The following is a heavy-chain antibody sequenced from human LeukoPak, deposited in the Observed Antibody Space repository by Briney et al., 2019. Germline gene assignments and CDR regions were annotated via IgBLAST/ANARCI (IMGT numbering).Heavy chain of an antibody. J-gene: IGHJ4*02. Sequence: PGGSLRLSCAASGFTFSSYAMHWVRQAPGKGLEWVAVISYDGSNKYYADSVKGRFTISRDNSKNSLYLQMNSLRAEDTAVYYCARPVQEWPLDYWGQGTLVTVSS. D-gene: IGHD1-1*01. CDR3: ARPVQEWPLDY. CDR1: GFTFSSYA. V-gene: IGHV3-30*04. CDR2: ISYDGSNK.